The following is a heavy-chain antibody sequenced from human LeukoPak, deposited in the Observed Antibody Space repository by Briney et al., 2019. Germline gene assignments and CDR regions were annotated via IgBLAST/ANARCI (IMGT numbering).Heavy chain of an antibody. CDR3: ATEIVVVVAATPDEFDY. CDR1: GFTFSSYS. J-gene: IGHJ4*02. V-gene: IGHV3-21*01. Sequence: GGSLRLSCAASGFTFSSYSMNWVRQAPGKGLEWVSSISSSSSYIYYADSVKGRFTISRDNAKNSLYLQMNSLRAEDTAVYYCATEIVVVVAATPDEFDYWGQGTLVTVSS. CDR2: ISSSSSYI. D-gene: IGHD2-15*01.